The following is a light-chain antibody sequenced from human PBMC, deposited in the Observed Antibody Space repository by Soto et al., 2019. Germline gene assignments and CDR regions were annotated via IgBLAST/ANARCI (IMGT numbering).Light chain of an antibody. Sequence: DIQMTQKKSSLSASVGDRVTITCRASESMSTYLNWYQQRPGKAPKPLIFAASKLQGGVPSRFSGSGSGTDFTLTINGLQPEDSAAYYCQQSSYTPWTFGQGTMVDIK. V-gene: IGKV1-39*01. CDR2: AAS. CDR1: ESMSTY. CDR3: QQSSYTPWT. J-gene: IGKJ1*01.